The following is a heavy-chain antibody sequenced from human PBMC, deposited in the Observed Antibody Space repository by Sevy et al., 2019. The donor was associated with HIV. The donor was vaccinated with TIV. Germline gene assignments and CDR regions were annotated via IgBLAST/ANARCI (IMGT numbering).Heavy chain of an antibody. V-gene: IGHV4-38-2*01. CDR2: IHHSGSI. CDR1: DYSISSGYY. CDR3: ARGGSIVTARDYFDH. Sequence: SETLSLTCGVSDYSISSGYYWGWIRQPPGKELEWLGSIHHSGSIYYNPSLNSRVIISVDTSKNQFSLKLHSVTAADTAVYYCARGGSIVTARDYFDHWGQGVLVTVSS. D-gene: IGHD1-26*01. J-gene: IGHJ4*02.